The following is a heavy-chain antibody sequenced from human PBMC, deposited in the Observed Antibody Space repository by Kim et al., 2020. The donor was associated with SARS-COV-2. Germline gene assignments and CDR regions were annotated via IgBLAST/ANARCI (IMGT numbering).Heavy chain of an antibody. J-gene: IGHJ4*02. CDR3: ARGRGWTDY. Sequence: DSDTAYSPSFQGHVTISTDKSITTVYLQWISLKASDTAIYYCARGRGWTDYWGQGTLVTVSS. CDR2: DSDT. V-gene: IGHV5-10-1*01. D-gene: IGHD1-26*01.